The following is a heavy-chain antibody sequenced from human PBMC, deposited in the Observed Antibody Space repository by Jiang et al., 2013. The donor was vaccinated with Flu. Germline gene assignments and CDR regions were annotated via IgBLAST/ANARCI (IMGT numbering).Heavy chain of an antibody. D-gene: IGHD1-26*01. CDR2: IYYSGST. CDR3: ARLESGSPGRFDP. Sequence: PGLVKPSETLSLTCSVSGGSISTYHWSWVRQPPGKGLECIGYIYYSGSTNYNPSLKSRVTISVDTSKNHLSLKLSPVTAADTAVYYCARLESGSPGRFDPWGQGTLVTVSS. J-gene: IGHJ5*02. CDR1: GGSISTYH. V-gene: IGHV4-59*08.